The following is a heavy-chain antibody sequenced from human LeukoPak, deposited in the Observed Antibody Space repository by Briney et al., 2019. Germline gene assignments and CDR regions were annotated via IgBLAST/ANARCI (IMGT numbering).Heavy chain of an antibody. CDR2: VYYSGST. Sequence: SETLSLTCTVSGGSISTYYWSWIRQPPGKGLEWIGYVYYSGSTKYNPSLKSRVTISVDTSQNQFYLKLSSVTAADTAVYYCARDGYSGSDALWGQGTLVTVSS. V-gene: IGHV4-59*01. CDR1: GGSISTYY. J-gene: IGHJ4*02. D-gene: IGHD5-12*01. CDR3: ARDGYSGSDAL.